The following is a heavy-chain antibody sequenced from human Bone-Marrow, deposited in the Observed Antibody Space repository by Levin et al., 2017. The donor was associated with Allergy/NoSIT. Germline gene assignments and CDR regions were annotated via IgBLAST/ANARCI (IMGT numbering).Heavy chain of an antibody. CDR2: ISGSGGST. D-gene: IGHD2-15*01. CDR1: GFTFSSYA. CDR3: AKDWDIVVVVAATGCDY. Sequence: GGSLRLSCAASGFTFSSYAMSWVRQAPGKGLEWVSAISGSGGSTYYADSVKGRFTISRDNSKNTLYLQMNSLRAEDTAVYYCAKDWDIVVVVAATGCDYWGQGTLVTVSS. J-gene: IGHJ4*02. V-gene: IGHV3-23*01.